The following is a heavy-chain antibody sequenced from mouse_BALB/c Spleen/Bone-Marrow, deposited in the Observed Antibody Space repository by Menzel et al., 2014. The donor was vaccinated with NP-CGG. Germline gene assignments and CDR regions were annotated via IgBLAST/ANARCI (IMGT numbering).Heavy chain of an antibody. CDR1: GYTFTSYL. V-gene: IGHV1-55*01. CDR3: TRTYGNYPAWFAY. Sequence: QVQLQQSGAELVKPGASVKLSCKASGYTFTSYLIHWVKQRPGQGLEWIGNIYPGSGSTNYDEKFKSKATLTVDTSSSTAYMQLSSLTSEDSAVYYCTRTYGNYPAWFAYWGQGTLVTVSA. D-gene: IGHD2-1*01. J-gene: IGHJ3*01. CDR2: IYPGSGST.